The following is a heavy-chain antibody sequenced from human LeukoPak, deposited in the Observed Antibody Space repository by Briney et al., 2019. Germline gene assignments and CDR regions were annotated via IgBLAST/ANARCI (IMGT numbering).Heavy chain of an antibody. CDR1: SASISSSNYF. J-gene: IGHJ4*02. CDR2: IYYSGNS. Sequence: PSETLSLTCSVSSASISSSNYFWGWIRQPPGKGLEWPASIYYSGNSYFNPSLKSRVTISVDTSKNQFSLRLSSVTAADTAVYYCATSRGYSNTWAAYWGQGTLVTVSS. V-gene: IGHV4-39*01. D-gene: IGHD6-13*01. CDR3: ATSRGYSNTWAAY.